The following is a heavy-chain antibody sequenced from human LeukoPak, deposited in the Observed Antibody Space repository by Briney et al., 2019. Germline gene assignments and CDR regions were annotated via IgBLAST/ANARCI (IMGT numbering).Heavy chain of an antibody. D-gene: IGHD2-2*02. CDR2: IYHSGST. Sequence: KPSETLSLTCAVSGYSISSGYYWVWIRQPPGKGLEWIGSIYHSGSTYYNPSLKSRVTISVDTSKNQFSLKLSSVTAADTAVYYCARHYGYCSSTSCYTTGIAVAGPLDYWGQGTLVTVSS. V-gene: IGHV4-38-2*01. J-gene: IGHJ4*02. CDR1: GYSISSGYY. CDR3: ARHYGYCSSTSCYTTGIAVAGPLDY.